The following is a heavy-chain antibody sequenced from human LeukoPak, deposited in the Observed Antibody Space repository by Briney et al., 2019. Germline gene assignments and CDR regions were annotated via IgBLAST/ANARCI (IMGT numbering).Heavy chain of an antibody. CDR1: GYTFTGYF. CDR3: ARGMGVLVPAATWFDP. V-gene: IGHV1-2*02. J-gene: IGHJ5*02. CDR2: INPNSGDT. Sequence: ASVKVSCKASGYTFTGYFIHWVRQAPGQGLEWMGWINPNSGDTNYAQKFQGSVTMTRDTSSNTAYMDLSRLRSDDTAVYYCARGMGVLVPAATWFDPWGQGTLVTVSS. D-gene: IGHD2-2*01.